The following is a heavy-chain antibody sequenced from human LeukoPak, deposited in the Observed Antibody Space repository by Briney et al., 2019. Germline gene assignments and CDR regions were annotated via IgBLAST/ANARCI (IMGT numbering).Heavy chain of an antibody. CDR3: ARHVDPSIAVAGREH. Sequence: SETLSLTCTVSGGSIRSTSYYWGWIRQPPGKGLEWIGSIYYSGSTYYNPSLKSRVTISVDTSKNQFSLNLSSVTAADTAVFYCARHVDPSIAVAGREHWGQGTLVTVSS. J-gene: IGHJ1*01. CDR2: IYYSGST. D-gene: IGHD6-19*01. V-gene: IGHV4-39*01. CDR1: GGSIRSTSYY.